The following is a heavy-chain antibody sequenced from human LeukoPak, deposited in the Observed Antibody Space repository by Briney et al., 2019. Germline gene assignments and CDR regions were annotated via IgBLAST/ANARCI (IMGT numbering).Heavy chain of an antibody. CDR2: IYYSGST. Sequence: SETLSLTCTVSGGSISSYYWSWIRQPPGKGLEWIGYIYYSGSTNYNPSLKSRVTISVDTTKNQFSLKLSSVTAADTAVYYCARSKDILTGYCFDYWGQGTLVTVSS. CDR1: GGSISSYY. V-gene: IGHV4-59*01. CDR3: ARSKDILTGYCFDY. J-gene: IGHJ4*02. D-gene: IGHD3-9*01.